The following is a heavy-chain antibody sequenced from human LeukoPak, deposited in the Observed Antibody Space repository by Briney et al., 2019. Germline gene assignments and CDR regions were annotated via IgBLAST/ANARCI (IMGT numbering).Heavy chain of an antibody. Sequence: PGRTLSLSCAASVFIYRSFGMHWVGQAPARGLEGVAVIWYDGSSNQYAASVKRRITISRDDTNTTLYLEMNSLRAEDTAVYYCAKARFANGCHNLDYWGQGTLVTVSS. J-gene: IGHJ4*02. D-gene: IGHD2-8*01. CDR1: VFIYRSFG. CDR2: IWYDGSSN. CDR3: AKARFANGCHNLDY. V-gene: IGHV3-33*06.